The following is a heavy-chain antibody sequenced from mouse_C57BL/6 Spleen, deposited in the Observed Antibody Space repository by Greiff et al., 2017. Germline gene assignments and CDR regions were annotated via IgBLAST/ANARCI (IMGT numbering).Heavy chain of an antibody. V-gene: IGHV1-55*01. CDR3: ARAGDYYYFDY. D-gene: IGHD1-1*01. J-gene: IGHJ2*01. CDR2: IYPGSGST. Sequence: QVQLKQPGAELVKPGASVKMSCKASGYTFTSYWINWVKQRPGQGLEWIGDIYPGSGSTNYNEKFKSKATLTGDTSSSTAYMQLSSLTSEDSAVYYCARAGDYYYFDYWGQGTTLTVSS. CDR1: GYTFTSYW.